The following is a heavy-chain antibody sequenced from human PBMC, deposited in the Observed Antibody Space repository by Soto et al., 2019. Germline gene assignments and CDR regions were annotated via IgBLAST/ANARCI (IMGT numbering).Heavy chain of an antibody. CDR2: VSSSGTTM. D-gene: IGHD3-10*01. J-gene: IGHJ4*02. CDR3: AGDPYYYGSAF. CDR1: GFRFSDHY. V-gene: IGHV3-11*01. Sequence: PGGSLRLSCAASGFRFSDHYMTWIRQAPGKGLEWVSKVSSSGTTMYYADSVKGRFTVSRDNAKNSLYLEMNSLRAEDTAVYYCAGDPYYYGSAFWGQGTLVTVSS.